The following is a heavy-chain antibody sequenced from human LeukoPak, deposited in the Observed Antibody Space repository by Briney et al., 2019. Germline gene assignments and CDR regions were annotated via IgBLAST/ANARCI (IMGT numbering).Heavy chain of an antibody. CDR1: GFTFSSYA. D-gene: IGHD3-16*01. CDR2: ISYNGRNQ. J-gene: IGHJ1*01. CDR3: AKDDAWGRYKD. Sequence: PGGSLRLSCSASGFTFSSYAMHWVRQAPGKGLEWVAVISYNGRNQNYADSVQGRFTISRDNSKNTLYLQMNSLRGDDTAVYYCAKDDAWGRYKDWGQGTLVTVSS. V-gene: IGHV3-30*04.